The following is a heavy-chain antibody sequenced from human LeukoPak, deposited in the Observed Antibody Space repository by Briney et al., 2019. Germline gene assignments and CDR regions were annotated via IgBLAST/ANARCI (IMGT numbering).Heavy chain of an antibody. D-gene: IGHD6-13*01. CDR1: GGPFSGYY. Sequence: SETLPLTCAVYGGPFSGYYWSWIRQPPGKGLEWVGRIYHSGSTYYKPSLKSRVTISVDTSKYQCSLKLSSVTAADTAVYYCAGGYRAPAEGSFDIWGQGTMVTVSS. CDR3: AGGYRAPAEGSFDI. CDR2: IYHSGST. J-gene: IGHJ3*02. V-gene: IGHV4-34*01.